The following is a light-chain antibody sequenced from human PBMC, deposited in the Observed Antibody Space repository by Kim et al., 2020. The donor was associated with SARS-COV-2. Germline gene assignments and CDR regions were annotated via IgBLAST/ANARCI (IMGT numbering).Light chain of an antibody. Sequence: QSALTQPASVSGSPGQSITISCTGTSSDVGGYNCVSWFQQHPGKAPKLMIHDVSNRPSGVSSRFSGSKSGSTASLTISGLQAEDEADYYCSSCTSSNTRVFGTGTKVTVL. CDR1: SSDVGGYNC. CDR3: SSCTSSNTRV. V-gene: IGLV2-14*01. J-gene: IGLJ1*01. CDR2: DVS.